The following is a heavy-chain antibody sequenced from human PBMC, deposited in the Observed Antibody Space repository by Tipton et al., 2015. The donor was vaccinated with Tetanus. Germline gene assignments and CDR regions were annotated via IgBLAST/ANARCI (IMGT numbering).Heavy chain of an antibody. V-gene: IGHV3-11*01. Sequence: SLRLSCAASGFALVDYMTWIRQAPGKGLEWVSYISGSGDSIFYADSVKGRFIISRDNAKNSLYLQMSSLKAEDTAVYYCARDLVTTPNWELDPWGQGTLVTVSS. J-gene: IGHJ5*02. CDR2: ISGSGDSI. D-gene: IGHD4-17*01. CDR1: GFALVDY. CDR3: ARDLVTTPNWELDP.